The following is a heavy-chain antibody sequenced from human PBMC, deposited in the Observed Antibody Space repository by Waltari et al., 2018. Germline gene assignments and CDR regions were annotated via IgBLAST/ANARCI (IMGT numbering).Heavy chain of an antibody. CDR2: INSDGSGT. D-gene: IGHD3-22*01. V-gene: IGHV3-74*01. J-gene: IGHJ6*03. Sequence: EVQLVESGGGLVQPGGSLRLSCAASGFTFSRYWMHGVRKTPGKGWVGVSRINSDGSGTIYADSVKGRFTISRDNAKNTLYLQLNSLRVEDTAVYYCAREPSPDSSGYFYYYMDVWGKGTTVTVSS. CDR1: GFTFSRYW. CDR3: AREPSPDSSGYFYYYMDV.